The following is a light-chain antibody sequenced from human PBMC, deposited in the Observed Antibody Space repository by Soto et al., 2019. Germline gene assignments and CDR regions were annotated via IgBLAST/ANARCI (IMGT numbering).Light chain of an antibody. CDR2: GAS. V-gene: IGKV1-17*03. Sequence: DIQMTQSPSAMSASVGDRVTITCRASQGISNYLAWFQQKPGKVPKRLIYGASSLQGGVPSRFSGSGSGTDFALTITSLQAEDFATYYCQQLRMYPSTFGGGTKVDIK. CDR3: QQLRMYPST. J-gene: IGKJ4*01. CDR1: QGISNY.